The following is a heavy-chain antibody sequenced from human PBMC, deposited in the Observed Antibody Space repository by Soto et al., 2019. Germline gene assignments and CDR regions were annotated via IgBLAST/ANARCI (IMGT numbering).Heavy chain of an antibody. CDR1: GFTFSSHA. CDR3: ATAYYDSRGFQDR. CDR2: VDGSGGDT. Sequence: PGGSLRLSCAASGFTFSSHAMGWLRQAPGTGPEWVACVDGSGGDTAYADSVKGRFTISRDNSENTLYLHMNSLRAEYMSTYFCATAYYDSRGFQDRWGQGTLVTVSS. J-gene: IGHJ5*02. D-gene: IGHD3-22*01. V-gene: IGHV3-23*01.